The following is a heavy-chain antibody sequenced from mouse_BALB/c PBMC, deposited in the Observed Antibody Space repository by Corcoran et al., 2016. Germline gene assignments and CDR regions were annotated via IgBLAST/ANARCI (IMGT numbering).Heavy chain of an antibody. CDR2: IRSKSNNYAT. J-gene: IGHJ3*01. CDR3: VRVTTAWFAY. V-gene: IGHV10S3*01. CDR1: GFTFNTNA. D-gene: IGHD1-1*01. Sequence: EVQLVETGGGLVQPTGSLKLSCAASGFTFNTNAMNWVRQAPGKGLEWVARIRSKSNNYATYYADSVKDRFTISRDDSQSMLYLQMNNLKTEDTAMYYCVRVTTAWFAYWGQGTLVTVSA.